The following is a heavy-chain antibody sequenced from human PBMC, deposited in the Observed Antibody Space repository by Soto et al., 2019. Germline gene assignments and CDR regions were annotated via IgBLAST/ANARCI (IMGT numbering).Heavy chain of an antibody. J-gene: IGHJ6*03. D-gene: IGHD3-16*01. CDR1: GDTFTGDE. V-gene: IGHV1-8*01. CDR2: MNLNGGNT. Sequence: QVQLVQSGAEVKKPGASVKVSCKASGDTFTGDEITWVRQATGQGLEWMGWMNLNGGNTGYAQTFQGRVSLTGTTSKSTAYMELSSLRSEDTAVYYCARVPRGSRYFYYLDVWGKGTTVIVSS. CDR3: ARVPRGSRYFYYLDV.